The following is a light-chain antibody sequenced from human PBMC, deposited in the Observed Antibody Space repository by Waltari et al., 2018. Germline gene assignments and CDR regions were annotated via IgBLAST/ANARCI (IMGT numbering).Light chain of an antibody. J-gene: IGLJ2*01. CDR2: NV. V-gene: IGLV2-14*03. Sequence: QSALTQPASVSGSPGQSITISCAGSSSDLGASPYVSWYQQHPDKSPTLILHNVDRPSVVSIPVSGSKSGTTSSLTISGLQAEDEGDYYCSSFTTSHTLVFGGGTKLTVL. CDR3: SSFTTSHTLV. CDR1: SSDLGASPY.